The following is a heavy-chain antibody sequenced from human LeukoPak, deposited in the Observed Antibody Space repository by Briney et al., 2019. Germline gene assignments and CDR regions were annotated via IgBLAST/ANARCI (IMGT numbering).Heavy chain of an antibody. CDR2: ISSGGSTI. CDR1: GFIFSDYY. V-gene: IGHV3-11*04. D-gene: IGHD3-9*01. Sequence: PGGSLRLSCAASGFIFSDYYMSWIRQAPAKGLEWVSYISSGGSTIYYADSVKGRFTISRDNAKNSLYLQMNSLRAEDTAVYYCANQVLRYFDWLLNSGDYYMDVWGKGTTVTVSS. J-gene: IGHJ6*03. CDR3: ANQVLRYFDWLLNSGDYYMDV.